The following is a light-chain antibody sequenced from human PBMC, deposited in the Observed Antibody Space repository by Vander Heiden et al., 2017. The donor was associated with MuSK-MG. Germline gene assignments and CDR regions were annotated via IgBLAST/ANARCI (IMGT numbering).Light chain of an antibody. V-gene: IGKV3-11*01. CDR3: QQCSNCPIT. Sequence: EIVLTQSPATLSLSPGERATLSCRASQSVSSYLAWYQQKPGQAPRLLIYDASNRATGIPARFSGSGSGTDFTLTISSLEPEDIAVYYCQQCSNCPITFGGGTKVEIK. CDR2: DAS. CDR1: QSVSSY. J-gene: IGKJ4*01.